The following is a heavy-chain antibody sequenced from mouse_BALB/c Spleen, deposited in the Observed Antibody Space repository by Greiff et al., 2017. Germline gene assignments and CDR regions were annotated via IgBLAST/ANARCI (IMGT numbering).Heavy chain of an antibody. Sequence: VQLQQSGPELVKPGASVKISCKASGYSFTGYFMNWVMQSHGKSLEWIGRINPYNGDTFYNQKFKGKATLTVDKSSSTAHMELRSLASEDSAVYYCARWGYYYGSSYYAMDYWGQGTSVTVSS. D-gene: IGHD1-1*01. CDR3: ARWGYYYGSSYYAMDY. CDR1: GYSFTGYF. J-gene: IGHJ4*01. CDR2: INPYNGDT. V-gene: IGHV1-20*02.